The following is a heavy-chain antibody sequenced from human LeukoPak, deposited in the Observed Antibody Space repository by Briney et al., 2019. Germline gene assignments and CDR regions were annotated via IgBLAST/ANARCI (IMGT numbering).Heavy chain of an antibody. Sequence: ASVKVSCEASGGTFSSYAISWVRQAPGQGLEWMGRIIPILGIANYAQKFQGRVTITADKSTSTAYMELSSLRSEDTAVYYCARQRVAAAGSVDYWGQGTLVTVSS. D-gene: IGHD6-13*01. V-gene: IGHV1-69*04. CDR3: ARQRVAAAGSVDY. J-gene: IGHJ4*02. CDR2: IIPILGIA. CDR1: GGTFSSYA.